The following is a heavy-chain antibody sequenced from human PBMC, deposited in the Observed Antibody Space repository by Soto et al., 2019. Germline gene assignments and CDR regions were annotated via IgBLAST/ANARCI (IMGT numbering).Heavy chain of an antibody. J-gene: IGHJ4*02. D-gene: IGHD1-26*01. CDR2: INTDGSSL. CDR1: GFTFSNYW. CDR3: AGDFTGSFDY. V-gene: IGHV3-74*03. Sequence: GGSLRLSCAASGFTFSNYWMHWVRQAPGKGLVWVSRINTDGSSLTYADSVKGRFTISRDNAKNTLYLQMNSLRPEDTAVYYCAGDFTGSFDYWGQGTLVTVSS.